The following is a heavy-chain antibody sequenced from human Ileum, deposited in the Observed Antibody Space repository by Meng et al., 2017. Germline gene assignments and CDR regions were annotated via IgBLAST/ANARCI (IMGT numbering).Heavy chain of an antibody. Sequence: QVQLAQSGAEVKKPGASVKVSCKASGYTFTTYGISWVRQAPGQGLEWRGWMNTDKGNTNYAQKFQGRVTMTRDTSTSTAYMELRSLRPDDTAVYYCAREGAYNGGDYWGQGTLVTVSS. CDR2: MNTDKGNT. V-gene: IGHV1-18*01. CDR3: AREGAYNGGDY. J-gene: IGHJ4*02. CDR1: GYTFTTYG. D-gene: IGHD1-1*01.